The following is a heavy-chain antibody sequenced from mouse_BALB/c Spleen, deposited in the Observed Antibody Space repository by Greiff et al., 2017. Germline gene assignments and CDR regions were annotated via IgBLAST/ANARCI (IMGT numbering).Heavy chain of an antibody. CDR1: GFTFSSYA. D-gene: IGHD1-1*01. J-gene: IGHJ2*01. CDR2: ISSGGSYT. V-gene: IGHV5-9-3*01. Sequence: EVNVVESGGGLVKPGGSLKLSCAASGFTFSSYAMSWVRQTPEKRLEWVATISSGGSYTYYPDSVKGRFTISRDNAKNTLYLQMSSLRSEDTAMYYCARQGGLRSRDYFDYWGQGTTLTVSS. CDR3: ARQGGLRSRDYFDY.